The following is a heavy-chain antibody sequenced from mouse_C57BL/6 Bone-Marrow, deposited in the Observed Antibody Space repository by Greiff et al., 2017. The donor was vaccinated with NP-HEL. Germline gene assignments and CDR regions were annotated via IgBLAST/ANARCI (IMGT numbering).Heavy chain of an antibody. CDR1: GYTFPSYD. V-gene: IGHV1-85*01. CDR2: ISPRDGST. J-gene: IGHJ1*03. Sequence: VKLQESGPELVKPGASVKLSCKASGYTFPSYDIHWVKQRPGQGLEWIGWISPRDGSTKYNEKFKGKATLTVDTSSSTAYMELHSLTSEDSAVYFCARQYYGSTWYFDVWGTGTTVTVSS. CDR3: ARQYYGSTWYFDV. D-gene: IGHD1-1*01.